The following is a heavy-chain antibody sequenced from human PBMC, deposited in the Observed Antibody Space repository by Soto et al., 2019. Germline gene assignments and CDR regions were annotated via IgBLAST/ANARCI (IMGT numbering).Heavy chain of an antibody. CDR2: ISAYNGNT. J-gene: IGHJ6*02. CDR1: GYTFTSYG. Sequence: ASVKVSCKASGYTFTSYGISWVRQAPGQGLEWMGWISAYNGNTNYAQKLQGRVTMTTDTSTSTAYMELRSLRSDDTAVYYCSRVMYSSSSGGDYYYYGMDVWGQGTTVTVSS. V-gene: IGHV1-18*01. D-gene: IGHD6-6*01. CDR3: SRVMYSSSSGGDYYYYGMDV.